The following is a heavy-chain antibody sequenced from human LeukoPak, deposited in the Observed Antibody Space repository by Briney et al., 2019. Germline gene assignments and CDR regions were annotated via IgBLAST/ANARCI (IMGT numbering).Heavy chain of an antibody. V-gene: IGHV3-7*03. CDR2: IKKDGSGE. D-gene: IGHD2-21*01. Sequence: GGSLRLSCAASGFTFRNYIMNWVRQAPGKGLEGVANIKKDGSGESYGDSVKGRFTISRDNAESSLYLQMNNLRAEDTAVYFCAAGDTLEFWGQGTLVTVSS. CDR3: AAGDTLEF. J-gene: IGHJ4*02. CDR1: GFTFRNYI.